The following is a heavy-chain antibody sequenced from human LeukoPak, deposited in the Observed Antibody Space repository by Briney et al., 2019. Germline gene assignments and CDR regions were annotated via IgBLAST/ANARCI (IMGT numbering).Heavy chain of an antibody. J-gene: IGHJ4*02. Sequence: GGSLRLSCAASGFSFSSIWMSWVRQAPGKGLEWVANINQDGRGKYYVDSLKGRFTISRDNAENSLYLQMNSLRAEDTAVYFCVSPRWGYWGQGTLVTVS. CDR3: VSPRWGY. D-gene: IGHD5-24*01. CDR1: GFSFSSIW. CDR2: INQDGRGK. V-gene: IGHV3-7*01.